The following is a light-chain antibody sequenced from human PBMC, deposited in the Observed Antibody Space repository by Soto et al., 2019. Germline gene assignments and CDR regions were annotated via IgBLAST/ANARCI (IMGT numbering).Light chain of an antibody. J-gene: IGLJ1*01. CDR1: NSNIRRNS. CDR2: NNT. V-gene: IGLV1-44*01. Sequence: QSVLPQPPSASSTPAHSNTLPSSRTNSNIRRNSMNLHPQRPGTAPKLLIYNNTQRPSGVPDRFSAAKSGTSASLAISGLQSGAEADYYCATWHDSLNGHVFGTGTKVTAL. CDR3: ATWHDSLNGHV.